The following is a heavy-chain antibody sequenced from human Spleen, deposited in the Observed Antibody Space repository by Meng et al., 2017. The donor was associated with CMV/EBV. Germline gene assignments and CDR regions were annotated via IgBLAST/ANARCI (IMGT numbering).Heavy chain of an antibody. J-gene: IGHJ4*02. CDR3: ARRPYSNYDFDY. V-gene: IGHV5-51*01. CDR2: TYPGDSDT. CDR1: GYTFTFYW. D-gene: IGHD4-11*01. Sequence: KVSCKASGYTFTFYWIGWVRQRPGKGLEWMGITYPGDSDTKYSQSFLGQVTISVDRSISTAYLQWSSLKASDTAIYYCARRPYSNYDFDYWGQGTPVTVSS.